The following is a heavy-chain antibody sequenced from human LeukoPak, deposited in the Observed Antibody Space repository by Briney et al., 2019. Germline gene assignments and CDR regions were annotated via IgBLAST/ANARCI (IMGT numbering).Heavy chain of an antibody. J-gene: IGHJ6*03. CDR1: GYTFTGYY. V-gene: IGHV1-2*02. CDR3: ARGEVSPGVRYYYYYYMDV. Sequence: ASVKVSCKASGYTFTGYYMHWVRQAPGQGLEWMGWINPNSGGTNYAQKFQGRVTMTRDTSISTAYMELSRLRSDDTAVYYCARGEVSPGVRYYYYYYMDVWGKGTTVTVSS. D-gene: IGHD1-14*01. CDR2: INPNSGGT.